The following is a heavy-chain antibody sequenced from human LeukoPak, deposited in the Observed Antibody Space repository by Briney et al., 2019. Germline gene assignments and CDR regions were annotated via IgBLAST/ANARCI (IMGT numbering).Heavy chain of an antibody. CDR1: GFTFSSYA. CDR3: GRAGTAIDY. J-gene: IGHJ4*02. V-gene: IGHV3-23*01. CDR2: ISGSGGST. Sequence: GGSLRLSCAASGFTFSSYAMSWVRQAPGKGLEWVSAISGSGGSTYYADSVKGRFTISRDNAENSLYLQMNSLRAEDTAVYYCGRAGTAIDYWGQGTLVTVSS. D-gene: IGHD2-21*02.